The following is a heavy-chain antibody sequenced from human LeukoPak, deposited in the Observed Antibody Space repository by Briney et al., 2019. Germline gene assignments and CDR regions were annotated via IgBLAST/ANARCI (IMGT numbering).Heavy chain of an antibody. Sequence: GESLQISCKGSGSSFTSYWISWVRQMPGKGLEWMGRIDPSDSYTNYSPSFQGHVTISADKSISTAYLQWSSLKASDTAMYYCARPRYCSSTSCHNWFDPWGQGTLVTVSS. V-gene: IGHV5-10-1*01. CDR2: IDPSDSYT. CDR1: GSSFTSYW. D-gene: IGHD2-2*01. J-gene: IGHJ5*02. CDR3: ARPRYCSSTSCHNWFDP.